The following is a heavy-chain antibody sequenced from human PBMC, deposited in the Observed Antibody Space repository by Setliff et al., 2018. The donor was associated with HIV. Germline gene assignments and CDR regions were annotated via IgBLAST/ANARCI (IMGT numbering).Heavy chain of an antibody. CDR2: INPDGSTT. V-gene: IGHV3-74*01. CDR1: GFTFSDYW. D-gene: IGHD4-17*01. CDR3: AKGGTTVLDY. Sequence: GGSLRLSCAASGFTFSDYWMHWVRQVPGKGLVYVSRINPDGSTTTYADSVEGRFTISRDNAKNTLYLQMNSLRGEDTAVYYCAKGGTTVLDYWGQGTLVTVSS. J-gene: IGHJ4*02.